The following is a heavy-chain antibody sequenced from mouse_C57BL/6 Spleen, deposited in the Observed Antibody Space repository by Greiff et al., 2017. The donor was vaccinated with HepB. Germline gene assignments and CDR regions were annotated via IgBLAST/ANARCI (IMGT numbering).Heavy chain of an antibody. CDR2: IYPRSGNT. CDR1: GYTFTSYG. Sequence: VMLVESGAELARPGASVKLSCKASGYTFTSYGISWVKQRTGQGLEWIGEIYPRSGNTYYNENFKGKATLTADKSSSTAYMELRSLTSEDSAVYFFARYGIYYYFFDVWGTGTTVTVSS. J-gene: IGHJ1*03. V-gene: IGHV1-81*01. D-gene: IGHD1-1*01. CDR3: ARYGIYYYFFDV.